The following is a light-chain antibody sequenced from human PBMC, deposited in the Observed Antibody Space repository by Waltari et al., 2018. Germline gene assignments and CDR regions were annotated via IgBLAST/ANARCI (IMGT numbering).Light chain of an antibody. CDR2: DVT. CDR3: SSFTDTHTLL. V-gene: IGLV2-14*03. CDR1: TNAVGASNF. J-gene: IGLJ2*01. Sequence: QSALTQPASVSGSPGQSTTISCTGTTNAVGASNFVSWYQQHPGRAPQLLIYDVTERPSGISYRFSGSKSANTASLTISGLLPEDEAIYYCSSFTDTHTLLFGGGTTVTVL.